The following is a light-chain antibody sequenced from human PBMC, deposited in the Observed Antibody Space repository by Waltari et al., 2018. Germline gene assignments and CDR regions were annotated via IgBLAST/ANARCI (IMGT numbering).Light chain of an antibody. J-gene: IGKJ1*01. V-gene: IGKV1-5*03. CDR3: QHYNSFPWT. CDR1: QSISSW. CDR2: KAS. Sequence: DIQMTQSPSTLSASVGDRVTITCRASQSISSWLAWYQQKPGKAPKFLIYKASNLESGVPSRFSGSGSGTEFTRTISSLQPDDCATYYCQHYNSFPWTFGQGTKVEIK.